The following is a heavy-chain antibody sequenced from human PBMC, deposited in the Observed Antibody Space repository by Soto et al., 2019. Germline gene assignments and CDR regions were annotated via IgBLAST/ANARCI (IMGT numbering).Heavy chain of an antibody. Sequence: GGSLRLSCAASGFTFSSYAMHWVRQAPGKGLEWVAVISYDGGNKYYADSVKGRFTISRDNSKNTLYLQMNSLRAEDTAVYYCARDPSPVAGGSFDYWGQGTLVTVSS. J-gene: IGHJ4*02. V-gene: IGHV3-30-3*01. CDR1: GFTFSSYA. CDR3: ARDPSPVAGGSFDY. D-gene: IGHD6-19*01. CDR2: ISYDGGNK.